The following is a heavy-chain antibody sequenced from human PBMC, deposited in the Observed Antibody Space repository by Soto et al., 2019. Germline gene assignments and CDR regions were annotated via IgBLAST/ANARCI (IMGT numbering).Heavy chain of an antibody. CDR2: ISYDGSNK. D-gene: IGHD3-3*02. CDR1: GFTFSSYG. CDR3: VKNPLVFSLADDYNYVLYV. V-gene: IGHV3-30*18. J-gene: IGHJ6*02. Sequence: PGGSLRLSCAASGFTFSSYGMHWVRQAPGKGLEWVAVISYDGSNKYYADSVKGRFTISRDNSKNTLYLQMNSLRAEDTAVYYCVKNPLVFSLADDYNYVLYVWAQGTTVPVS.